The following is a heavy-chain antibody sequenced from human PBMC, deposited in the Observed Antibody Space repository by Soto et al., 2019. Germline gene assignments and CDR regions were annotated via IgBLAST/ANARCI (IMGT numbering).Heavy chain of an antibody. V-gene: IGHV3-23*01. Sequence: GGSLRLSCAASGFTFSSYAMSWVRQAPGKGLEWVSAISGSGGSTYYADPVKGRFTISRDNSKNTLYLQMNSLRAEDTAVYYCAFSGRLYYYYGMDVWGQGTTVTVSS. J-gene: IGHJ6*02. D-gene: IGHD1-26*01. CDR3: AFSGRLYYYYGMDV. CDR1: GFTFSSYA. CDR2: ISGSGGST.